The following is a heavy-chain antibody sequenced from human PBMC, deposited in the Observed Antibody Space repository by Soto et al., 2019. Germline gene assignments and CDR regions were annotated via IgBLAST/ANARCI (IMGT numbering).Heavy chain of an antibody. J-gene: IGHJ5*02. D-gene: IGHD6-13*01. Sequence: SETLSLTCAVSGYSISSGYYWGWIRQPPGKGLEWIGSIYHSGSTYYNPSLESRVTISVDTSKNQFSLKLSSVTAADTAVYYCASTSSSWSDWFDPWGQGTLVTVSS. V-gene: IGHV4-38-2*01. CDR3: ASTSSSWSDWFDP. CDR2: IYHSGST. CDR1: GYSISSGYY.